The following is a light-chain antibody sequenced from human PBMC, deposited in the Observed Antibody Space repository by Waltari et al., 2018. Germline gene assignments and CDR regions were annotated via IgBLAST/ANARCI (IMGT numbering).Light chain of an antibody. CDR1: QSLLYNSNNKNY. J-gene: IGKJ2*01. CDR2: WAS. V-gene: IGKV4-1*01. Sequence: DIVMTQSPDSLAVSLGEKATINCKSNQSLLYNSNNKNYLAWYQQKPGQPLKLFFYWASSRESGVPYRVSGSGSGTDFTLTIGSLQAEDVAVYYCQQYYTAPYTFGQGTKLEIK. CDR3: QQYYTAPYT.